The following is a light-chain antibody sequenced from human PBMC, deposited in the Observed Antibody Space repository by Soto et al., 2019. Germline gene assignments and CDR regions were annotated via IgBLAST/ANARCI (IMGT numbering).Light chain of an antibody. J-gene: IGKJ5*01. CDR2: GAS. CDR1: QSVSSN. CDR3: QQYSDWPPIT. V-gene: IGKV3-15*01. Sequence: EIMMTQSPATLSVSPGERATLSCRASQSVSSNLAWYQQKPGQAPRLLIYGASTRATGIPARFSGSGSGTEFTLIISSLQSEDFAVYYCQQYSDWPPITFGQGTRLEI.